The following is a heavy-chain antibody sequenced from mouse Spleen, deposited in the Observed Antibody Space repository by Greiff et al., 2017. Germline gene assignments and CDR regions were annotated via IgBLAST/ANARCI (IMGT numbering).Heavy chain of an antibody. CDR2: INPYNGGT. D-gene: IGHD2-4*01. V-gene: IGHV1-19*01. CDR1: GYTFTDYY. CDR3: AGVGLRRGYFDY. J-gene: IGHJ2*01. Sequence: VQLQQSGPVLVKPGASVKMSCKASGYTFTDYYMNWVKQSHGKSLEWIGVINPYNGGTSYNQKFKGKATLTVDKSSSTAYMELNSLTSEDSAVYYCAGVGLRRGYFDYWGQGTTLTVSS.